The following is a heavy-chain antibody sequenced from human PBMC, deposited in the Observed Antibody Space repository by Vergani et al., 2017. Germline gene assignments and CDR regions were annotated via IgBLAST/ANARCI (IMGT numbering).Heavy chain of an antibody. V-gene: IGHV4-61*02. J-gene: IGHJ4*02. D-gene: IGHD3-10*01. Sequence: QVQLQESGPGLVKPSQTLSLTCTVSGGSISSGSYYWSWIRQPAGKGLEWIGRIYTSGSTNYNPSLKSRVTISVDTSKNQFSLKLSSVTAADTAVYYCAREGPGWYYYGSGSSSYLDYWGQGTLVTVSS. CDR1: GGSISSGSYY. CDR3: AREGPGWYYYGSGSSSYLDY. CDR2: IYTSGST.